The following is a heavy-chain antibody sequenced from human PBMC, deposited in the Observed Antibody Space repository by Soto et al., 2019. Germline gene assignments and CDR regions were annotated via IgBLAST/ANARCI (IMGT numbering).Heavy chain of an antibody. CDR2: IFHSGCP. V-gene: IGHV4-30-2*01. D-gene: IGHD4-17*01. CDR3: ARDLHDYGDWYFDL. Sequence: QVRLQESGSGLVKPSQTLSLTCAVSGGSISSGNDSWSWIRQPPGQGLEWIGYIFHSGCPYYNPSLKSRVTISVDRSKNQFSLRLSSVTAADTAVYYCARDLHDYGDWYFDLWGRGTLVTVSS. J-gene: IGHJ2*01. CDR1: GGSISSGNDS.